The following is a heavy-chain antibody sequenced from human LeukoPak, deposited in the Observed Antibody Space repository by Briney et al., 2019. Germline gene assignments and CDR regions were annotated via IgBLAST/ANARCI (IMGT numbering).Heavy chain of an antibody. V-gene: IGHV1-18*01. CDR3: ARDLWLSGFDY. D-gene: IGHD2-21*01. Sequence: GESLKISCKGSGYSFTSYGISWVRQAPGQGLEWMGWISAYNGNTNYAQKLQGRVTMTTDTSTSTAYMELRSLRSDDTAVYYCARDLWLSGFDYWGQGTLVTVSS. J-gene: IGHJ4*02. CDR2: ISAYNGNT. CDR1: GYSFTSYG.